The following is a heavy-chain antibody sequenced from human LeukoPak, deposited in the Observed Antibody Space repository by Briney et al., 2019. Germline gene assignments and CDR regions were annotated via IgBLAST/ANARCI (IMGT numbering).Heavy chain of an antibody. CDR2: IIPIFGTA. J-gene: IGHJ4*02. Sequence: ASVKVSCKASGGTFGSYAISWVRQAPGQGLEWMGGIIPIFGTANYAQKFQGRVTITTDESTSTAYMELSSLRSEDTAVYYCATFGVTTRGYFDYWGQGTLVTVSS. V-gene: IGHV1-69*05. CDR1: GGTFGSYA. CDR3: ATFGVTTRGYFDY. D-gene: IGHD3-3*01.